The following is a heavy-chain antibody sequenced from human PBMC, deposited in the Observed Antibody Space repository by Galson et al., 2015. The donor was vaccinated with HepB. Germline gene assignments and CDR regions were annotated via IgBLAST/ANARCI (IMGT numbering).Heavy chain of an antibody. D-gene: IGHD6-13*01. CDR2: TYYRSKWYN. V-gene: IGHV6-1*01. CDR1: GDSVSSNSAA. CDR3: ARGGPGSSTWRPYYYYGMDV. Sequence: CAISGDSVSSNSAAWNWIRQSPSRGLEWLGRTYYRSKWYNDYAVSVKSRITINPDTSKNQFSLQLNSVTPEDTAVYYCARGGPGSSTWRPYYYYGMDVWGQGTTVTVSS. J-gene: IGHJ6*02.